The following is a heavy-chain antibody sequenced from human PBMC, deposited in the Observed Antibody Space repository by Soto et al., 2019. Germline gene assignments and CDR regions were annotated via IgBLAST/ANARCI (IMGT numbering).Heavy chain of an antibody. CDR2: INPSGGST. CDR3: ARDKEQWGYFDY. CDR1: GYTFTSYY. D-gene: IGHD6-19*01. J-gene: IGHJ4*02. Sequence: QVQLVQSGAEVKKPGASVKVSCKASGYTFTSYYMHWVRQAPGQGLEWMGIINPSGGSTSYAQKLQGRDTMTRDTSTSTVYMELSSLRSEDTAVYYCARDKEQWGYFDYWGQGTLVTVSS. V-gene: IGHV1-46*04.